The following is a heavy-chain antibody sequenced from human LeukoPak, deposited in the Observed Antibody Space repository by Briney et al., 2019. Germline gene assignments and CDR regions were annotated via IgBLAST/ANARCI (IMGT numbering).Heavy chain of an antibody. V-gene: IGHV3-9*03. CDR1: GFTFDDYG. J-gene: IGHJ2*01. CDR3: AKSPEWELRSDWYFDL. CDR2: ISWNSGSI. D-gene: IGHD1-26*01. Sequence: PGGPLRLSCAASGFTFDDYGMSWVRQAPGKGLEWVSGISWNSGSIGYADSVKGRFTISRDNAKNSLYLQMNSLRAEDMALYYCAKSPEWELRSDWYFDLWGRGTLVTVSS.